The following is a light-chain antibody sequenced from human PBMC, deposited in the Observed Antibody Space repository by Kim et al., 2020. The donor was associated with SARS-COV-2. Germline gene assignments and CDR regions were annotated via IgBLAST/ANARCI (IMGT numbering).Light chain of an antibody. CDR2: ANT. V-gene: IGLV1-44*01. CDR1: SSNIGRNT. J-gene: IGLJ2*01. Sequence: GQRVTISFSGGSSNIGRNTVNWYQQLPGTAPKLLIFANTQRPSGVPDRFSGSKSGTSASLAISGLQSEDEAFYYCAAWDDSLNGVAFGGGTQLTVL. CDR3: AAWDDSLNGVA.